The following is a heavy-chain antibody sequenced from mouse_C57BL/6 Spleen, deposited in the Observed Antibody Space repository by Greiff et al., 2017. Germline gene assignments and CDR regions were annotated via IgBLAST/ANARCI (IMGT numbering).Heavy chain of an antibody. Sequence: QVQLQQPGAELVKPGASVKLSCKASGYTFTSYWMHWVKQRPGQGLEWIGMIHPNSGSTNYNEKFKSKATLTVDKSSSTAYMQLSSLTSEDSAVYYCARSDYGSSFYYFDYWGQGTTLTVSS. CDR3: ARSDYGSSFYYFDY. V-gene: IGHV1-64*01. J-gene: IGHJ2*01. CDR2: IHPNSGST. CDR1: GYTFTSYW. D-gene: IGHD1-1*01.